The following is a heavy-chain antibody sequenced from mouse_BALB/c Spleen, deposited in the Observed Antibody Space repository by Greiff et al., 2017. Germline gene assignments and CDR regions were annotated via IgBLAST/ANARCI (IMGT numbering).Heavy chain of an antibody. CDR2: INPSNGRT. CDR3: ARDYGYRGYFDY. D-gene: IGHD1-2*01. V-gene: IGHV1S81*02. Sequence: QVQLQQPGAELVKPGASVKLSCKASGYTFTSYWMHWVKQRPGQGLEWIGEINPSNGRTNYNEKFKSKATLTVDKSSSTAYMQLSSLTSEDSAVYYCARDYGYRGYFDYWGQGTTRTVSS. J-gene: IGHJ2*01. CDR1: GYTFTSYW.